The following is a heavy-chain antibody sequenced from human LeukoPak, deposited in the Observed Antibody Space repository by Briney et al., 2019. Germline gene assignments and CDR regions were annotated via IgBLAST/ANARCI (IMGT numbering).Heavy chain of an antibody. D-gene: IGHD4-17*01. Sequence: TSETLSLTCTVSGGSISSYYWSWIRQPPGKGLECIGYIHSSEGTAHNASLKSRLTISLDTSKNQFSLTLSSVTAADTAVYYCARHVYGEGMVVWGKGTTVTVSS. CDR1: GGSISSYY. J-gene: IGHJ6*04. CDR2: IHSSEGT. V-gene: IGHV4-59*08. CDR3: ARHVYGEGMVV.